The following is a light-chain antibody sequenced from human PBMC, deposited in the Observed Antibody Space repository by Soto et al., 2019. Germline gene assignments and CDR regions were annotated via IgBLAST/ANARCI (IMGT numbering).Light chain of an antibody. V-gene: IGLV2-14*03. CDR2: NVY. CDR3: SAYTVSRTYV. Sequence: QSVLTQPASVSGSPGQSITISCTGTSSDVGAYNFVSWHQQHPGKAPKLTIYNVYDRPSGISYRFSGSESGNTASLTISGLQGEDEADYYCSAYTVSRTYVFGTGTKVT. J-gene: IGLJ1*01. CDR1: SSDVGAYNF.